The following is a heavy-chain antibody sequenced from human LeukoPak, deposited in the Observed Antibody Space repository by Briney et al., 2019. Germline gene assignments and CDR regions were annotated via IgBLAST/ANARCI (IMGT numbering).Heavy chain of an antibody. J-gene: IGHJ4*02. CDR3: AKDVLIAAAGTFGFDY. CDR1: GFTFSSYG. CDR2: ISYDGSNK. D-gene: IGHD6-13*01. Sequence: SGRYLRLYCAASGFTFSSYGMHWVRQAPGKGLEWVAVISYDGSNKYYADSVKGRFTISRDNSKNTLYLQMNSLRAEDTAVYYCAKDVLIAAAGTFGFDYWGQGTLVTVSS. V-gene: IGHV3-30*18.